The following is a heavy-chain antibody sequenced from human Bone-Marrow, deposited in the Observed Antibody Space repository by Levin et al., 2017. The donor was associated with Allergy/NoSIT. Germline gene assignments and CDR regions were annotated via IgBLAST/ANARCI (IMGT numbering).Heavy chain of an antibody. Sequence: SCAVSGGSISDAGYSWSWIRQPPGKGLEWIGYIYHTGSTYYNPSLKSRVTISVDRSKNHFSLRLTSVTAADAAVYYCARVEFGGNSGYFDLWGRGILVTVSS. V-gene: IGHV4-30-2*01. J-gene: IGHJ2*01. CDR1: GGSISDAGYS. CDR2: IYHTGST. D-gene: IGHD4-23*01. CDR3: ARVEFGGNSGYFDL.